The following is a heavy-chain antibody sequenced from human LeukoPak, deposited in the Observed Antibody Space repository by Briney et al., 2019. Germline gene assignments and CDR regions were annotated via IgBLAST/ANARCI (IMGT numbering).Heavy chain of an antibody. CDR3: ASQEFDY. CDR2: ISSSSSYI. CDR1: GFTFRRYS. J-gene: IGHJ4*02. V-gene: IGHV3-21*01. Sequence: PGGTLRLSCEASGFTFRRYSINWVGQAPGKGLEWVSYISSSSSYIYYADSLKGRFTFSRDNAKNSLYLQMNSLRAEDTAVYYCASQEFDYWGQGTLVTVSS.